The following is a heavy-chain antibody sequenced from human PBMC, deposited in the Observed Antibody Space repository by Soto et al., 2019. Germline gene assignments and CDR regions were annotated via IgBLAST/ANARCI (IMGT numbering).Heavy chain of an antibody. J-gene: IGHJ4*02. Sequence: QVHLVQSGAEVKSPGSAVKVSCKVSGAGDTFSNYGLNWMRQAPGQGLEWMGGTIPAFGTANYAQKFQGRVTITADTSTTTAYMELSSLRSDDMAVYYCWRHDKTALPPLDSWGQGTLVSVSS. D-gene: IGHD1-1*01. V-gene: IGHV1-69*06. CDR1: GAGDTFSNYG. CDR3: WRHDKTALPPLDS. CDR2: TIPAFGTA.